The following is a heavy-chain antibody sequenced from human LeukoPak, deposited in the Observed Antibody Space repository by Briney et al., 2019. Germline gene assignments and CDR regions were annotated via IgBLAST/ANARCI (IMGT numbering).Heavy chain of an antibody. CDR1: GGSFSGYY. V-gene: IGHV4-59*01. CDR2: IYYSGST. J-gene: IGHJ5*02. D-gene: IGHD4-17*01. CDR3: ARRTALSGDYDWFDP. Sequence: TSETLSLTCAVYGGSFSGYYWSWIRQPPGKGLEWIGYIYYSGSTNYNPSLRSRVTISVDTSKNQFSLKLSSVTAADTAVYYCARRTALSGDYDWFDPWGQGTLVTVSS.